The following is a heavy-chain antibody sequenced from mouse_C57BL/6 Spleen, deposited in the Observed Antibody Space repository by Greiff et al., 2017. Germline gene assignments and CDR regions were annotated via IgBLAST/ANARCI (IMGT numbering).Heavy chain of an antibody. CDR1: GYAFSSYW. V-gene: IGHV1-80*01. CDR3: ARGYCNYLYAMDY. J-gene: IGHJ4*01. D-gene: IGHD2-1*01. Sequence: VKLVESGAELVKPGASVKISCKASGYAFSSYWMNWVKQRPGKGLEWIGQIYPGDGDTNYNGKFKGKATLTADKSSSTAYMQLSSLTSEDSAVYFWARGYCNYLYAMDYWGQGTSVTVSS. CDR2: IYPGDGDT.